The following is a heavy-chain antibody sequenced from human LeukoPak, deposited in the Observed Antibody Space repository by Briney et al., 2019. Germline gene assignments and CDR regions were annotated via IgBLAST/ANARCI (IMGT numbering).Heavy chain of an antibody. J-gene: IGHJ6*03. CDR2: ISAYNGNT. V-gene: IGHV1-18*01. CDR3: AREQYYDFWSVNSVGYYMDV. Sequence: ASVKVSCKASGYTFTGYGISWVRQAPGQGLEWMGWISAYNGNTNYAQKLQGSVTMTTDTSTSTAYMELRSLRSEDTAVYYCAREQYYDFWSVNSVGYYMDVWGKGTTVTVSS. CDR1: GYTFTGYG. D-gene: IGHD3-3*01.